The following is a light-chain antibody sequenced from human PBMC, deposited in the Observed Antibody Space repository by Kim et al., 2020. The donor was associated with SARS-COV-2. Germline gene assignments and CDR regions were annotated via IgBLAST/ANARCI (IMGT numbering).Light chain of an antibody. CDR3: NSRDSNENVF. J-gene: IGLJ2*01. CDR1: SLRSYY. CDR2: GKN. Sequence: AFGQTVRITCQGDSLRSYYATWYQQKPGQAPILVIYGKNNRPSGIPDRFSGSSSGNTASLTITGTQAGDEADYYCNSRDSNENVFFGGGTQLTVL. V-gene: IGLV3-19*01.